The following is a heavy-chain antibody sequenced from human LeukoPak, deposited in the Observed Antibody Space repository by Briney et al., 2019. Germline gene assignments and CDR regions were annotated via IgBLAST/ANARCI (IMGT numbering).Heavy chain of an antibody. D-gene: IGHD3-22*01. V-gene: IGHV1-69*01. CDR2: IIPIFGTA. J-gene: IGHJ4*01. Sequence: SVKVSCKTSGGTFSSYAISWVRQAPGQGLEWMGGIIPIFGTASYAQKFQGRVTITADESTSTAYMELSSLRSEDTAVYYCARGGYYDSSGYYYDYWGQGTLVTVSS. CDR3: ARGGYYDSSGYYYDY. CDR1: GGTFSSYA.